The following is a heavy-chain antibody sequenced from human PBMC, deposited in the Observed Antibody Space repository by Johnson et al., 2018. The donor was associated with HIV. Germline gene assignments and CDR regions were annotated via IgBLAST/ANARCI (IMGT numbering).Heavy chain of an antibody. CDR3: AKDGAAPASYGAFDI. J-gene: IGHJ3*02. D-gene: IGHD2-8*01. CDR1: GFTFSHNA. CDR2: ISSNGGST. Sequence: VQLVESGGGLVQPGGSLRLSCAASGFTFSHNAMHWVRQGPGKGLEYVSAISSNGGSTFYANSVKGRFTISRDNSKNTLYLQLGSLRTDDMAVYYCAKDGAAPASYGAFDIWGQGTMVTVSS. V-gene: IGHV3-64*01.